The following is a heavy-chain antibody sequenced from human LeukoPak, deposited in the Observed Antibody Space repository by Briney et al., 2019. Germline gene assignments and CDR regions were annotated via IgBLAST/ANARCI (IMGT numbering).Heavy chain of an antibody. J-gene: IGHJ4*02. CDR2: IYYSGRT. Sequence: SETLSLTCTVSGGAISSYYWSWIRQPAGEGLEWSGYIYYSGRTNYNPSLKSRVTISVDTSKNQFSLKLSSVTAADTAVYYCARVPSYDILTGYERCFDYWGQGPLVPVSS. CDR3: ARVPSYDILTGYERCFDY. CDR1: GGAISSYY. V-gene: IGHV4-59*12. D-gene: IGHD3-9*01.